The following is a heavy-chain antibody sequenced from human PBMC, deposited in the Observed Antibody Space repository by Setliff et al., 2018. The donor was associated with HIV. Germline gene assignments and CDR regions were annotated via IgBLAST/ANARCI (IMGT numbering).Heavy chain of an antibody. CDR3: ARLGSGWSDSYYYAMDV. J-gene: IGHJ6*02. Sequence: ASVKVSCKAAGYTFTTFGISWGLQAPGQGLEGRGWISAYNGHTNYAQKFQGRVTMTTDTPTRTADRELRSLRSDDTAVYYCARLGSGWSDSYYYAMDVWGQGTTVTV. V-gene: IGHV1-18*01. D-gene: IGHD6-19*01. CDR1: GYTFTTFG. CDR2: ISAYNGHT.